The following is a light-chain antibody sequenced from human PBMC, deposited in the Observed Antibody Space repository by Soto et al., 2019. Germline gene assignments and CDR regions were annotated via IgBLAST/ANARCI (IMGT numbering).Light chain of an antibody. CDR3: QQRSNWPT. J-gene: IGKJ5*01. CDR2: DAS. Sequence: EIVLTQSPATLSLSQGERVTLSCRASQSVSSYFAWYQQKPGQAPRLLIYDASNRATGIPARFSGSGSGTDFTLTISSLEPEDFAVYYCQQRSNWPTFGQGTRLEI. V-gene: IGKV3-11*01. CDR1: QSVSSY.